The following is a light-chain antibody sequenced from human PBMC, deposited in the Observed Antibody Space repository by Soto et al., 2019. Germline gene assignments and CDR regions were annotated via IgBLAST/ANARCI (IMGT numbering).Light chain of an antibody. CDR1: ESLVHSDGTTY. CDR3: QQRSNWPWT. Sequence: EIVMTQTPLSSPVTLGQPASISCRSSESLVHSDGTTYLSWFHLRPGQPPRLLIHQISDRFYGVPDRFSGSGAGTDYTLTITNLEPEDFAIYYCQQRSNWPWTFGQGTKVDIK. CDR2: QIS. V-gene: IGKV2-24*01. J-gene: IGKJ1*01.